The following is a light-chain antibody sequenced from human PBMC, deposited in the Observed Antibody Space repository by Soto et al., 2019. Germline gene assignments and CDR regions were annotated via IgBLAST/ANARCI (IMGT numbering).Light chain of an antibody. CDR1: QSIASY. J-gene: IGKJ1*01. CDR2: SAS. Sequence: DIQVTQSPSSLSASVGDRVTITCRASQSIASYLDWYQQKPGKAPKLLIYSASSLQTGVPSRFAGSRSATDFTLTISSLRPEDFASYYCQQSYSNPFTFGQGTKVDI. V-gene: IGKV1-39*01. CDR3: QQSYSNPFT.